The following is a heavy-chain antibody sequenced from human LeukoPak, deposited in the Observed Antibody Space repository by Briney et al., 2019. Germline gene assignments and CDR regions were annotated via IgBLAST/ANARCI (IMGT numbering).Heavy chain of an antibody. CDR2: IIPIFGTA. CDR3: AKDRAHFDWLLLLY. Sequence: SVKVSCKASGGTFSSYAISWVRQAPGQGLEWMGGIIPIFGTANYAQKFQGRVTITADESTSTAYMELSSLRSEDTAVYYCAKDRAHFDWLLLLYWGQGTLVTVSS. D-gene: IGHD3-9*01. V-gene: IGHV1-69*13. J-gene: IGHJ4*02. CDR1: GGTFSSYA.